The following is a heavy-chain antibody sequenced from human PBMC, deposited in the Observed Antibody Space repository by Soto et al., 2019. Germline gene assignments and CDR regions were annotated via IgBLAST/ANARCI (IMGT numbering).Heavy chain of an antibody. Sequence: VHLVQSGGKVKKPGASVKVSCQASGYTFSDYAISWVRQAPGQGLEWMSWISASTRNTDQAQNFQGRVIMTLDTSTNTAYMELRSLRSDDTAVYYCVRCYCSVGSCYACWHFDLWGRGTLVTVSS. V-gene: IGHV1-18*01. CDR3: VRCYCSVGSCYACWHFDL. D-gene: IGHD2-15*01. CDR1: GYTFSDYA. J-gene: IGHJ2*01. CDR2: ISASTRNT.